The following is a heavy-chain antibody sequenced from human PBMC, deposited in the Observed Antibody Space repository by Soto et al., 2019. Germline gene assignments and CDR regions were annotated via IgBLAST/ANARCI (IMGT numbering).Heavy chain of an antibody. D-gene: IGHD4-4*01. CDR3: ARLAPHSNYDVGNYYYYHDLKDV. CDR1: GGSFSGYY. V-gene: IGHV4-34*01. CDR2: INHSGST. Sequence: SETLSLTCAVYGGSFSGYYWSWIRQPPGKGLEWIGEINHSGSTNYNPSLKSRVTISVDTSKNQFSLKLSSVTAADTAVYYCARLAPHSNYDVGNYYYYHDLKDVWGKGTTDTVS. J-gene: IGHJ6*03.